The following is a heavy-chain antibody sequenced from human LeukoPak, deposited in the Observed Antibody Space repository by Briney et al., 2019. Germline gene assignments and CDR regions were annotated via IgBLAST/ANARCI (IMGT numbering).Heavy chain of an antibody. J-gene: IGHJ6*03. V-gene: IGHV4-34*01. CDR2: INHSGST. Sequence: SETLSLTCAVYGGSFSGYYWSWIRQPPGKGLEWIGEINHSGSTNYNPSLKSRVTISVDASKNQFSLKLSSVTAADTAVYYCARRAGTYYYYYMDVWGKGTTVTVSS. CDR1: GGSFSGYY. D-gene: IGHD6-13*01. CDR3: ARRAGTYYYYYMDV.